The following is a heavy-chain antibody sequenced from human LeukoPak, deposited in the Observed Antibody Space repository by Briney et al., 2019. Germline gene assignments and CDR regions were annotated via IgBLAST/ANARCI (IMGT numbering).Heavy chain of an antibody. CDR3: ARDQYDTWSRRGNFDS. Sequence: GGSLRLSCVASGFTFGKYWMSWVRQAPGKGLEWVANIKLDGSEKNYVDSVKGRFTISRDNTKNSLYLQMNGLRTEDTAVFYCARDQYDTWSRRGNFDSWGQGTLVIVSS. V-gene: IGHV3-7*03. D-gene: IGHD3-3*01. CDR1: GFTFGKYW. J-gene: IGHJ4*02. CDR2: IKLDGSEK.